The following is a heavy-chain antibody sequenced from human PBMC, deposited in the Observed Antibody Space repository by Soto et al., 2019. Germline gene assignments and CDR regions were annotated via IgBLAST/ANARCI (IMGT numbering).Heavy chain of an antibody. CDR2: ISGNGADT. CDR3: AEDSRRSGRLVSAF. Sequence: GKGLEWVSAISGNGADTSYADPVRGRFTISRDNSKDTLFLQMNSLRADDTAVYFHAEDSRRSGRLVSAFWGKGTLVIV. J-gene: IGHJ1*01. V-gene: IGHV3-23*01. D-gene: IGHD6-19*01.